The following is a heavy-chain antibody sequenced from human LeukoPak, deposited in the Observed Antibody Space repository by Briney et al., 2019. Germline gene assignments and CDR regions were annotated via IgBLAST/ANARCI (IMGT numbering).Heavy chain of an antibody. V-gene: IGHV4-59*12. CDR3: ARERVGYYGSGSYFDY. CDR2: IYYSGST. J-gene: IGHJ4*02. CDR1: GGSISSYY. D-gene: IGHD3-10*01. Sequence: SETLSLTCTVSGGSISSYYWSWIRQPPGKGLEWIGYIYYSGSTNYNPSLKSRVTISVDTSKNQFSLKLSSVTAADTAVYYCARERVGYYGSGSYFDYWGRGTLVTVSS.